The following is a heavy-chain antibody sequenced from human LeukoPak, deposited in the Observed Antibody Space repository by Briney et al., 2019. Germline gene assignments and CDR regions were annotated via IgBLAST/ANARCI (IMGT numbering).Heavy chain of an antibody. D-gene: IGHD2-2*01. V-gene: IGHV4-59*01. CDR2: IYYSGST. J-gene: IGHJ6*02. CDR3: ARDRGGAVPAARNTYYYGMDV. CDR1: GGSISSYY. Sequence: SETLSLTCTVSGGSISSYYWSWIRQPPGKGLEWIGYIYYSGSTNYNPSLKSRVTISVDTSKNQFSLKLSSVTAADTAVYYCARDRGGAVPAARNTYYYGMDVWGQGTTVTVSS.